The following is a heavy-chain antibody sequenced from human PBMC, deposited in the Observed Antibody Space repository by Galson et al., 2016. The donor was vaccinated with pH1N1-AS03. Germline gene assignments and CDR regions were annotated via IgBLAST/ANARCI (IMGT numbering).Heavy chain of an antibody. Sequence: SVKVSCKASGGTIKTYAINWVRQAPGQGLEWMGFINTYTGRTRYAQKFQRRVTMTRDTSITTAFMELRGLASDDSASYFCARVEGIASTAGDWGQGTLVTVS. J-gene: IGHJ4*03. CDR3: ARVEGIASTAGD. CDR2: INTYTGRT. D-gene: IGHD6-13*01. V-gene: IGHV1-2*02. CDR1: GGTIKTYA.